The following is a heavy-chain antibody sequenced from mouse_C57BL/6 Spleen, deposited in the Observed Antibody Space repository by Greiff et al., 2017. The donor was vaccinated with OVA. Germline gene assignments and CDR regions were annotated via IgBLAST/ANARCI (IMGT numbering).Heavy chain of an antibody. Sequence: VQLQQSGPELVKPGASVKIPCKASGYTFTDYNMDWVKQSHGKSLEWIGDINPNNGGTIYNQKFKGKATLTVDKSSSTAYMELRSLTSEDTAVYYCARIDYGSSGYFDVWGTGTTVTVSS. V-gene: IGHV1-18*01. CDR1: GYTFTDYN. CDR2: INPNNGGT. J-gene: IGHJ1*03. CDR3: ARIDYGSSGYFDV. D-gene: IGHD1-1*01.